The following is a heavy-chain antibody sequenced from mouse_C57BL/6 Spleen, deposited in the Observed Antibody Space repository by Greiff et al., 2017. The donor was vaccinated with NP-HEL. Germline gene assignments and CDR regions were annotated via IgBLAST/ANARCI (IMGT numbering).Heavy chain of an antibody. D-gene: IGHD2-4*01. J-gene: IGHJ3*01. V-gene: IGHV1-47*01. CDR2: FHPYNDDT. Sequence: QVQLKESGAELVKPGASVKMSCKASGYTFTTYPIEWMKQNHGKSLEGIGNFHPYNDDTKYNEKFKGKATLTVEKPSSTVYLELSRVTSDDTAVYYCARVYYDYDGAWFAYWGQGTLVTVSA. CDR1: GYTFTTYP. CDR3: ARVYYDYDGAWFAY.